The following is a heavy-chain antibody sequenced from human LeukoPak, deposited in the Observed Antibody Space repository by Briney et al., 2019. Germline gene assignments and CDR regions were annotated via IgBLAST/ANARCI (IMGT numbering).Heavy chain of an antibody. Sequence: PSETLSLTCAVSGGSLSGYYWGWIRQPPGKGLEWIGSIYYSGSTYYNPSLKGRVTISVDTSKNQFSLKLSSVTAADTAVYYCARQGGYYGSGSYYKVWASWGQGTLVTVSS. D-gene: IGHD3-10*01. CDR2: IYYSGST. CDR1: GGSLSGYY. J-gene: IGHJ5*02. CDR3: ARQGGYYGSGSYYKVWAS. V-gene: IGHV4-39*01.